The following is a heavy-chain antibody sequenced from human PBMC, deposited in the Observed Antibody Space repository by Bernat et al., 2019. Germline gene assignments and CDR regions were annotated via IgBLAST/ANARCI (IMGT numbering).Heavy chain of an antibody. V-gene: IGHV3-21*01. J-gene: IGHJ6*02. CDR1: GFTFSSYS. D-gene: IGHD2-2*01. CDR2: ISSSSSYI. CDR3: AKSKDIVVVPAAYGMDV. Sequence: EVQLVESGGGLVKPGGSLRLSCAASGFTFSSYSMNWVRQAPGKGLEWVSSISSSSSYIYYADSVKGRFTISRDNAKNSLYLQMNSLRAEDTAVYYCAKSKDIVVVPAAYGMDVWGQGTTVTVSS.